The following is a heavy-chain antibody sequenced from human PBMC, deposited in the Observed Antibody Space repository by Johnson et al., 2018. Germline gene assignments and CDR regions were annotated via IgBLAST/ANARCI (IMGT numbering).Heavy chain of an antibody. CDR3: ARDVEMATIGDAFDI. D-gene: IGHD5-24*01. CDR2: ISYDGSNK. J-gene: IGHJ3*02. V-gene: IGHV3-30-3*01. CDR1: GFTFSSYA. Sequence: VQLLESGGGVVQPGRSXRLSCAASGFTFSSYAMHWVRQAPGKGLEWVAVISYDGSNKYYADSVKGRFTISRDNSKNTLYLQMNSLRAEDTAVYYCARDVEMATIGDAFDIWGQGTMVTVSS.